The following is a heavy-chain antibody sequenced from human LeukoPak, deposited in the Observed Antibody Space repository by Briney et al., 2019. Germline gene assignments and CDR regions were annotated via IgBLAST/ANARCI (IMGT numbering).Heavy chain of an antibody. D-gene: IGHD3-9*01. CDR1: GYTFTSYA. CDR3: ARSLLPLRYFVWFRYYFDY. Sequence: GASVKVSCKASGYTFTSYAMHWVRQAPGQRLEWMGWINAGNGNTKYSQKFQGRVTITRDTSASTAYMELSSLRSEDTAVYYCARSLLPLRYFVWFRYYFDYWGQGTLVTVSS. J-gene: IGHJ4*02. CDR2: INAGNGNT. V-gene: IGHV1-3*01.